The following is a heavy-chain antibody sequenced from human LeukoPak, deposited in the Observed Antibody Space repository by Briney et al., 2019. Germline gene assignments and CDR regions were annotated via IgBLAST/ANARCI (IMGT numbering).Heavy chain of an antibody. Sequence: PSETLSLTCTVSGGSISSSSYYWGWIRQPPGKGLEWIGSIYYSGSTYYNPSLKSRVTISVDTSKNQFSLKLSSVTAADTAVYYCARVHDILTGAHYGMDVWGQGTTVTVSS. J-gene: IGHJ6*02. D-gene: IGHD3-9*01. V-gene: IGHV4-39*07. CDR2: IYYSGST. CDR3: ARVHDILTGAHYGMDV. CDR1: GGSISSSSYY.